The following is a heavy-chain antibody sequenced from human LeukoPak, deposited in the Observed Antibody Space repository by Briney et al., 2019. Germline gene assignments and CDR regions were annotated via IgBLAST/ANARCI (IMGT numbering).Heavy chain of an antibody. CDR2: ISDIGDST. CDR3: TKWSGFGDD. D-gene: IGHD3-10*01. J-gene: IGHJ4*02. CDR1: GFTFSSNS. V-gene: IGHV3-23*01. Sequence: GGSLSLSWAASGFTFSSNSMTWVRQTPGKGREWVSVISDIGDSTFYADSVKGPFTISRDNSRNTLYLQMSSLRPEDTAVYYCTKWSGFGDDWGQGTLVTVSS.